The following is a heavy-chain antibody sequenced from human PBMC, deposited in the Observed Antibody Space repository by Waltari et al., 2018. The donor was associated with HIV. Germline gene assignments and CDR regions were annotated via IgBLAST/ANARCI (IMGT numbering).Heavy chain of an antibody. CDR1: GFSLSTSGMC. D-gene: IGHD2-15*01. CDR3: ARGVVVVAATPYYYYGMDV. V-gene: IGHV2-70*15. J-gene: IGHJ6*02. Sequence: QVTLRESGPALVKPTQTLTLTCTFSGFSLSTSGMCVSWIRQPPGKALEWLARIDWDDDKYYSTSLKTRLTISKDTSKNQVVLTMTNMDPVDTATYYCARGVVVVAATPYYYYGMDVWGQGTTVTVSS. CDR2: IDWDDDK.